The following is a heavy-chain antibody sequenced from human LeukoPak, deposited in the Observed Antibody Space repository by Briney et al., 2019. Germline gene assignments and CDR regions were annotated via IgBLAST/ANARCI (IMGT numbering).Heavy chain of an antibody. CDR1: GYTFTAYY. J-gene: IGHJ4*02. CDR2: INPNSGNT. Sequence: ASVKVSCKASGYTFTAYYMHWVRQAPGQGLEWMGWINPNSGNTNYAQKFQGRVTMTRDTSISTAYMELSRLRSDDTAVYYCARPNSVGPTVSFDYWGQGTLVTVSS. D-gene: IGHD1-26*01. CDR3: ARPNSVGPTVSFDY. V-gene: IGHV1-2*02.